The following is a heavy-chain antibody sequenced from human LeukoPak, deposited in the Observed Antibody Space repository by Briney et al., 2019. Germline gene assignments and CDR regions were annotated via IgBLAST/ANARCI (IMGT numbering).Heavy chain of an antibody. J-gene: IGHJ4*02. CDR2: IGGSGGST. Sequence: PGGSLRLSCAASGFTFSSYAMSWVRQAPGKGLEWVSAIGGSGGSTYYADSVKGRFTISRDNSKNTLYLQMNSLRAEDTAVYYCAKSLAAAGRRGFDYWGQGTLVTVSS. CDR1: GFTFSSYA. V-gene: IGHV3-23*01. D-gene: IGHD6-13*01. CDR3: AKSLAAAGRRGFDY.